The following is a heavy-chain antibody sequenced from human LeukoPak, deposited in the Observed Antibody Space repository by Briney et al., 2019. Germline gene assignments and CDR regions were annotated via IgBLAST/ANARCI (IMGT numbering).Heavy chain of an antibody. J-gene: IGHJ4*02. CDR3: ARAGVSPHYNFDY. CDR1: GGSFSGYY. Sequence: SETLSLTCAVYGGSFSGYYWSWIRQPPGKGLEWIGEINHSGSTNYNPSLKSRVTISVDTSKNQSSLKLSSVTAADTAVYYCARAGVSPHYNFDYWGQGTLVTVSS. V-gene: IGHV4-34*01. D-gene: IGHD3-10*01. CDR2: INHSGST.